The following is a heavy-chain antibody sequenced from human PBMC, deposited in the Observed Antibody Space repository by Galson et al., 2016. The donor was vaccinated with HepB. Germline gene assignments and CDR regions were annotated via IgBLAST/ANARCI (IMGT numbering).Heavy chain of an antibody. J-gene: IGHJ3*02. CDR3: ARALAGTTYAFDI. CDR1: GFTFSDYY. Sequence: SLRLSCAASGFTFSDYYMSWIRQAPGKGLEWVSYISSSSSYINYTDSVKGRFTISRDNAKNSLYLQMNSLRAEDTAVYYCARALAGTTYAFDIWGQGTMVTVSS. CDR2: ISSSSSYI. D-gene: IGHD1-7*01. V-gene: IGHV3-11*06.